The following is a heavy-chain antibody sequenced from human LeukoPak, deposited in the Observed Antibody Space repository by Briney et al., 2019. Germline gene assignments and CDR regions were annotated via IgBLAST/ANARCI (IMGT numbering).Heavy chain of an antibody. CDR2: ISYDGSNK. CDR3: AKDWLGFSGAFDI. CDR1: GFTFSSYG. D-gene: IGHD3-10*01. J-gene: IGHJ3*02. V-gene: IGHV3-30*18. Sequence: PGGSLRLSCAASGFTFSSYGMHWVRQAPGKGLEWVAVISYDGSNKYYADSVKGRFTISRDNSKNTLYLQNSLRAEDTAVYCCAKDWLGFSGAFDIWGQGTMVTVSS.